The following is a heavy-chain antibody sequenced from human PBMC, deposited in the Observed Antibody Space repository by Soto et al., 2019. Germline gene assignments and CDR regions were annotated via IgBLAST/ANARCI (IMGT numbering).Heavy chain of an antibody. D-gene: IGHD2-15*01. CDR3: ARAGCDGGRCYTLVGLRYGMDV. V-gene: IGHV3-30-3*01. CDR2: ISYDGNNK. Sequence: QVQLVESGGGVVQPGRSLRLSCAASGFTFSSYAMYWVRQAPGKGLEWVAVISYDGNNKYYADSVKGRFTISRDNSKXTXXXQXDALRAEDTAVYYCARAGCDGGRCYTLVGLRYGMDVWGQGTTVTVSS. CDR1: GFTFSSYA. J-gene: IGHJ6*02.